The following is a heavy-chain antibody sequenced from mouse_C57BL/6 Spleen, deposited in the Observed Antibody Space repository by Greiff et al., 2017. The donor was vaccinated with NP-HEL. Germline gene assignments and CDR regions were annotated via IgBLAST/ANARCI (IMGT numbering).Heavy chain of an antibody. D-gene: IGHD2-1*01. CDR1: GYTFTSYW. CDR2: INPSNGGT. CDR3: ARTGGKDYYAMDY. J-gene: IGHJ4*01. V-gene: IGHV1-53*01. Sequence: QVHVKQPGTELVKPGASVKLSCKASGYTFTSYWMHWVKQRPGQGLEWIGNINPSNGGTNYNEKFKSKATLTVDKSSSTAYMQLSSLTSEDSAVYYCARTGGKDYYAMDYWGQGTSVTVSS.